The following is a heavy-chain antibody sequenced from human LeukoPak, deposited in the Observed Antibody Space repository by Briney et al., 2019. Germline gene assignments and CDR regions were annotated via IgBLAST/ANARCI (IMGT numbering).Heavy chain of an antibody. CDR2: ITGSSSYI. CDR1: GFTFSTYY. V-gene: IGHV3-21*01. J-gene: IGHJ4*02. Sequence: SGGSLRLSCAASGFTFSTYYMNWVRQAPGKGLEWVSFITGSSSYIYYTDSVKGRFTISRDNAKNSLFLQMNSLRAEDTAVYYCARDEGVSFDYWGQGTLVTVSS. CDR3: ARDEGVSFDY.